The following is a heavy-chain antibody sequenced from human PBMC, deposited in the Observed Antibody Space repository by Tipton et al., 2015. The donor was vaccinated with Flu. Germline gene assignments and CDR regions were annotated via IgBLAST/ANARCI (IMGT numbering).Heavy chain of an antibody. J-gene: IGHJ4*02. CDR1: GGSINSYY. Sequence: TLSLTCTVSGGSINSYYWSWIRQPPGKGLEWTGYIDYSGSTTYNPSLKSRVTISVDTSTNQFSLKLSSVTAADTAIYYCASRAPNSVTFYFDCWGQGTLVTVSS. CDR2: IDYSGST. V-gene: IGHV4-59*08. D-gene: IGHD5/OR15-5a*01. CDR3: ASRAPNSVTFYFDC.